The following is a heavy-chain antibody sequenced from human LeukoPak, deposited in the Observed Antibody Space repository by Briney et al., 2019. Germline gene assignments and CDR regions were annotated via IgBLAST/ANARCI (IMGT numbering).Heavy chain of an antibody. J-gene: IGHJ4*02. V-gene: IGHV1-18*01. CDR1: GYTFTNSG. CDR2: ISAYKGNA. CDR3: ARSAYYYDTSAYADDFDS. Sequence: ASVKVSCRAFGYTFTNSGINWVRQAPGQGLEWMGWISAYKGNANYAPKLQGRVTLTTDTSTSTAFMELSSLRSDDTAVYYCARSAYYYDTSAYADDFDSWGQGTLVTVSS. D-gene: IGHD3-22*01.